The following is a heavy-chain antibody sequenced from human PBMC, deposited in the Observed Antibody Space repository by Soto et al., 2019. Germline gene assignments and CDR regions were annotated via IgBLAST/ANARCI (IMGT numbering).Heavy chain of an antibody. CDR1: GGTFSSYT. J-gene: IGHJ5*02. CDR3: AESSSWYEYVGWFDP. D-gene: IGHD6-13*01. Sequence: QVQLVQSGAEVKKPGSSVKVSCKASGGTFSSYTISWVRQAPGQGLEWMGRIIPILGIANYAQKFQGRVTITADKSTSTAYMELSSLRSEDTAVYYCAESSSWYEYVGWFDPWGQGTLVTVSS. CDR2: IIPILGIA. V-gene: IGHV1-69*02.